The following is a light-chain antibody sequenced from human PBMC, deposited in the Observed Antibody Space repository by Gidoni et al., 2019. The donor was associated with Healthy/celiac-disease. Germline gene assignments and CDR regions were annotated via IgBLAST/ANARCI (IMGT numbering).Light chain of an antibody. CDR2: GAS. Sequence: DIVLTQSPGTLSLSPGERATLACRASQRVSSSYLAWYQQKPGQAPRLLIYGASSRANGIPDRFSGSGSGTDFTLTISRLEPEDFAVYYCQQYGSSPPYTFXQXTKLEIK. J-gene: IGKJ2*01. V-gene: IGKV3-20*01. CDR1: QRVSSSY. CDR3: QQYGSSPPYT.